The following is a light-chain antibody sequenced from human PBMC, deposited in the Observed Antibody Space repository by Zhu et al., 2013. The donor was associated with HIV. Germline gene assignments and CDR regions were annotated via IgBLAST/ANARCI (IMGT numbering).Light chain of an antibody. CDR2: EVS. V-gene: IGLV2-14*01. J-gene: IGLJ2*01. CDR1: SSDVGGYNY. CDR3: TSYTSSVTLV. Sequence: QSALTQPASVSGSPGQSITISCTGTSSDVGGYNYVSWYQQHPGKAPKLMIYEVSYRPSGISSRFSASKSGNTASLTISGLQAEDEAHYYCTSYTSSVTLVFGGGTKLTVL.